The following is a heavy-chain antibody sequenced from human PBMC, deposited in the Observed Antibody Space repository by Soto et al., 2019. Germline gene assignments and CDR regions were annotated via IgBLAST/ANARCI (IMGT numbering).Heavy chain of an antibody. CDR2: IYPGDSDT. Sequence: GESLKISCKGCGYSFTSYWIGWVRQMPGKGLEWMGIIYPGDSDTRYSPSFQGQVTISADKSISTAYLQWSSLKASDTAMYYCARAHVDRAYYYYYYGMDVWRQGNTVTSSS. D-gene: IGHD5-12*01. CDR1: GYSFTSYW. V-gene: IGHV5-51*01. J-gene: IGHJ6*02. CDR3: ARAHVDRAYYYYYYGMDV.